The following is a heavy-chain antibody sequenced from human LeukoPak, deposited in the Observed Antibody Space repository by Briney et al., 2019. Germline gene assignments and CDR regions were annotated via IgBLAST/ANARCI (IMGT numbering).Heavy chain of an antibody. J-gene: IGHJ4*02. Sequence: GESLKISCQGSGYSFTDYWIAWVRQKPGKGLEWMGVIYPADSDTRYNPSFQGQVTVSADKSIIAAYLHWSSLQASDSSIYYCARQHYYDNSGFDYWGQGTQVTVSS. V-gene: IGHV5-51*01. D-gene: IGHD3-22*01. CDR2: IYPADSDT. CDR1: GYSFTDYW. CDR3: ARQHYYDNSGFDY.